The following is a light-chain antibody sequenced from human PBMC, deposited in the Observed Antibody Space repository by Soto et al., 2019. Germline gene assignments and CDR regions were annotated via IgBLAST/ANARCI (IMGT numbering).Light chain of an antibody. CDR1: QSVSNNY. Sequence: EVVLTQSPGTLSLSPGERATLSCRASQSVSNNYLAWSQQKPGQSPKLLIFGSSDRASAIPDRFSGSGSGKYFALPISSLEPEDFAVYYCQQYGSSPPYTCGQGTKLEIK. V-gene: IGKV3-20*01. CDR2: GSS. J-gene: IGKJ2*01. CDR3: QQYGSSPPYT.